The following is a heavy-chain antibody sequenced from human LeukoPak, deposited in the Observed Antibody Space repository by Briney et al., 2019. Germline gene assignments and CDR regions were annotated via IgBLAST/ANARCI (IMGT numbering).Heavy chain of an antibody. J-gene: IGHJ6*02. CDR2: ISSSSATI. CDR3: AREKAGSYYKHYYYYGMDV. CDR1: GFSLSAYN. V-gene: IGHV3-48*01. D-gene: IGHD3-10*01. Sequence: PGGSLRLSCEGSGFSLSAYNMNWVRQAPGKGLESVSYISSSSATIFYADSVKGRFTISRDNAKNSLYLQMNSLRAEDTAVYYCAREKAGSYYKHYYYYGMDVWGQGTTVTVSS.